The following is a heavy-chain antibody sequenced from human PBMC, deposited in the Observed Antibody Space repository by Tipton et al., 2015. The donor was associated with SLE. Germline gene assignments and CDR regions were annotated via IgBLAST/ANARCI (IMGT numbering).Heavy chain of an antibody. J-gene: IGHJ4*02. D-gene: IGHD1/OR15-1a*01. Sequence: LSLTCATSGFTFSSYALSWVRRAPGRGLEWVSAISGGGGSTYYADFVKGRFSISIDKSKKTLFLQMNSLRVDDTATYYCAKFEKTTDFYLDSWGQGTLVSVSS. CDR2: ISGGGGST. V-gene: IGHV3-23*01. CDR3: AKFEKTTDFYLDS. CDR1: GFTFSSYA.